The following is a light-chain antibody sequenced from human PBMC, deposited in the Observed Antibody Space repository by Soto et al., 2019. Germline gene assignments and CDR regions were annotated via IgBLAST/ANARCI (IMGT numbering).Light chain of an antibody. CDR3: QQYNNWPPVT. V-gene: IGKV3-15*01. CDR2: GAS. CDR1: PSVSSN. J-gene: IGKJ2*01. Sequence: EIVMTQSPATLSVSPGERATLSCRASPSVSSNLAWYQQKPDQSPRLLIYGASTRATGIPARFSGSVSGTELTLTISSLQSEDFAIYYCQQYNNWPPVTFGQGTKLEIK.